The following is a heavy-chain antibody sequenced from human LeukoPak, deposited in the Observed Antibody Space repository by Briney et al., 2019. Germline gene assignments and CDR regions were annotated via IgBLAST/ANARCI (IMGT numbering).Heavy chain of an antibody. CDR1: GGSISSYY. CDR3: ARGIRYDFWSGPIAAPYYYYYMDV. D-gene: IGHD3-3*01. CDR2: IYTSGST. V-gene: IGHV4-4*07. Sequence: SETLSLTCTVSGGSISSYYWSWIRQPAGKGLEWIGRIYTSGSTNYNPSLKSRVTMSVDTSKNQFSVKLSSVTAADTAVYYCARGIRYDFWSGPIAAPYYYYYMDVWGKGTTVTVSS. J-gene: IGHJ6*03.